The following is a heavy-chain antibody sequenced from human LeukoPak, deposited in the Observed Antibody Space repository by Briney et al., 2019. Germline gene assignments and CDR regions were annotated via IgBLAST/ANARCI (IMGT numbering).Heavy chain of an antibody. J-gene: IGHJ4*02. Sequence: GGSLRLSCAASGFTFSSYAMHWVRQAPGKGLEWVAVISYDGSNKYYADSVKGRFTISRDNSKNTLYLQMNSLRAEDTAVYYCARGRAAATPDYWGQGTLVTVSS. CDR3: ARGRAAATPDY. V-gene: IGHV3-30*04. D-gene: IGHD6-13*01. CDR1: GFTFSSYA. CDR2: ISYDGSNK.